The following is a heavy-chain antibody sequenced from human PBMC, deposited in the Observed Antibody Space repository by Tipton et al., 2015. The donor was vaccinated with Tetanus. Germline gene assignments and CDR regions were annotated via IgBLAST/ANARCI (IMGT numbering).Heavy chain of an antibody. V-gene: IGHV4-34*01. CDR2: INYDGST. CDR3: ARGDYYGSGTYDV. D-gene: IGHD3-10*01. J-gene: IGHJ6*02. CDR1: GGSFSGSY. Sequence: TLSLTCAVYGGSFSGSYWSWVRQPPGKGLEWIGEINYDGSTNYSPSLKSRVTLSLDTTKKQVSLKLSSVTAADTAVYYCARGDYYGSGTYDVWGQGTTVTVPS.